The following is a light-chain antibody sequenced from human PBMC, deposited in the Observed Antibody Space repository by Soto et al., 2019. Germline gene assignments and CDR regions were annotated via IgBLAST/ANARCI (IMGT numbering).Light chain of an antibody. V-gene: IGKV1-9*01. CDR2: SAS. CDR1: QGISSY. Sequence: DIQLTQSPSFLSASVGDRVTITCRASQGISSYLAWYQQKPGKAPKLLIYSASTLQSGVPSRFNGSGSGTEFSLTVSSVQPEDFATYYCQQANVFPPTFGRGTRLEIK. CDR3: QQANVFPPT. J-gene: IGKJ5*01.